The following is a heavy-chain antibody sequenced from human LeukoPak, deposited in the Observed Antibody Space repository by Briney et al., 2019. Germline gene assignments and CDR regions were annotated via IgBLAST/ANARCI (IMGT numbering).Heavy chain of an antibody. J-gene: IGHJ4*02. CDR3: AKDKLWFGELDD. CDR1: GFTFSDYY. D-gene: IGHD3-10*01. V-gene: IGHV3-11*01. CDR2: ISSSGSTI. Sequence: GGSLRLSCAASGFTFSDYYMSWIRQAPGKGLEWVSYISSSGSTIYYADSVKGRFTISRDNAKNSLYLQMNSLRAEDTALYYCAKDKLWFGELDDWGQGALVTVSS.